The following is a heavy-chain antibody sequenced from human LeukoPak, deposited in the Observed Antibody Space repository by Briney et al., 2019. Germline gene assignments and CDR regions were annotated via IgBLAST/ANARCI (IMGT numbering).Heavy chain of an antibody. J-gene: IGHJ6*03. CDR1: GYTFTGYY. Sequence: ASVKVSCKASGYTFTGYYMHWVRQAPGQGLEWMGWINPNSGGTNYAQKFQGRVTMTRDTSISTAYMELSRLRSDDTAVYYCARDDGYYYYMDVWGKGTTVIISS. D-gene: IGHD5-24*01. V-gene: IGHV1-2*02. CDR2: INPNSGGT. CDR3: ARDDGYYYYMDV.